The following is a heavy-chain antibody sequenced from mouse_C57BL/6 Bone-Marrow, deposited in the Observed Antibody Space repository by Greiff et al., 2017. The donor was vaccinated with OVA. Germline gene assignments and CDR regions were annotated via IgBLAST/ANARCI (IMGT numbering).Heavy chain of an antibody. V-gene: IGHV1-85*01. CDR2: IYPRDGST. D-gene: IGHD1-1*01. CDR1: GYTFTSYD. J-gene: IGHJ1*03. CDR3: ARSGYYCSSYWYFDV. Sequence: VQRVESGPELVKPGASVKLSCKASGYTFTSYDINWVKQRPGQGLEWIGWIYPRDGSTKYNAKFKGKPTLTVDTSSSTAYMELHSLTSEDSAVYSGARSGYYCSSYWYFDVWGTGTTVTVSS.